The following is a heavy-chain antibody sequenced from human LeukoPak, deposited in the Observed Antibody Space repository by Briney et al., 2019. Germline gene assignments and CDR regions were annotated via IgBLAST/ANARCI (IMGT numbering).Heavy chain of an antibody. J-gene: IGHJ4*02. CDR3: ARENGALSPFGY. Sequence: PSEPLSPTCGLTGVSIMTTRCGSSVRQPRGRGLEWIGEIALTAPTHYHPSLENPVSVSLDKSNNPLSLNLTSVTAADTAVYYCARENGALSPFGYWGQGTLVTVLS. CDR1: GVSIMTTRC. V-gene: IGHV4-4*02. D-gene: IGHD2-8*01. CDR2: IALTAPT.